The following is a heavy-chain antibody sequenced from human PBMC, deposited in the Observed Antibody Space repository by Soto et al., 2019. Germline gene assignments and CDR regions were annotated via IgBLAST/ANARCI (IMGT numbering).Heavy chain of an antibody. CDR3: ARDMGGYYFEPNDY. CDR2: ITANNVNT. J-gene: IGHJ4*02. Sequence: ASVKVSCKTPGYTFTSYGISWVRQAPGQGLEWMGWITANNVNTNYAQEFQGRVTMTTDTSTATAYMELRSLRSDDTAVYYCARDMGGYYFEPNDYWGQGTLVTVSS. V-gene: IGHV1-18*01. CDR1: GYTFTSYG. D-gene: IGHD3-22*01.